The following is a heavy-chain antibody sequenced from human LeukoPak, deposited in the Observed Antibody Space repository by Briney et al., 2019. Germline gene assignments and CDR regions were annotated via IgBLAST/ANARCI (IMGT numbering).Heavy chain of an antibody. D-gene: IGHD6-19*01. CDR2: ISYDGRNI. Sequence: GGSLRLSCAASGFTFNNYGMHWVRQAPGKGLEWVAVISYDGRNIHYPDSVKGRFTISRDNSKNTLYLQMDSLRADDTAVYYCAKSSRYGTGWYGKIDYWGQGTLVTVSS. V-gene: IGHV3-30*18. CDR3: AKSSRYGTGWYGKIDY. J-gene: IGHJ4*02. CDR1: GFTFNNYG.